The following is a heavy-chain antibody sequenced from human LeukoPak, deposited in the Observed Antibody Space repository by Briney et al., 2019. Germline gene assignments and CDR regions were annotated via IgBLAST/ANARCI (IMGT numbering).Heavy chain of an antibody. Sequence: ASVKVSCKASGYTFTSYGISWVRQAPGQGLEWMGWISAYNGNTNYAQKLQGRVTMTRDTSINTAYMDLNRLRSDDTAVYYCARLLYLVGGTYFGYWGQGTLVTVSS. CDR2: ISAYNGNT. D-gene: IGHD4-23*01. CDR1: GYTFTSYG. V-gene: IGHV1-18*01. CDR3: ARLLYLVGGTYFGY. J-gene: IGHJ4*02.